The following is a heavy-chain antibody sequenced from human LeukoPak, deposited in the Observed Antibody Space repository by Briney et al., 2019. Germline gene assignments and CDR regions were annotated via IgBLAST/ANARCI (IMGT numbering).Heavy chain of an antibody. CDR2: INPNSGGT. CDR1: GYTFTGYY. CDR3: ARGTYYYDSSGYFDY. V-gene: IGHV1-2*06. Sequence: ASVKVSCKASGYTFTGYYMHWVRQAPVQGLEWMGRINPNSGGTNYAQKFQGRVTMTRDTSISTAYMELSRLRSDDTAVYYCARGTYYYDSSGYFDYWGQGTLVTVSS. J-gene: IGHJ4*02. D-gene: IGHD3-22*01.